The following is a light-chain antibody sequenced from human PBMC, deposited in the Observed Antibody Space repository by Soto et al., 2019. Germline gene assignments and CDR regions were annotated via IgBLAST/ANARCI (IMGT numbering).Light chain of an antibody. V-gene: IGKV3-11*01. CDR1: PSVTNY. Sequence: EIVLTQSPATLSLSPGERATLSCRASPSVTNYLAWYQQKPGQAPRLLIYGAFNRATGIPARFSGSGSGTDITLTISSLEPADVAVYYCQQRNIWPPVTFGQGTRLEIK. CDR3: QQRNIWPPVT. J-gene: IGKJ5*01. CDR2: GAF.